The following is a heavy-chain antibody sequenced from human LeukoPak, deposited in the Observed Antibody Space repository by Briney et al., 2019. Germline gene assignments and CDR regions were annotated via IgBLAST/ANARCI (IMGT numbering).Heavy chain of an antibody. D-gene: IGHD6-6*01. V-gene: IGHV3-7*03. Sequence: PGGSLRLSCAASGFNISDFWMTWVRQAPGKGLEWVASIKEDGTEKHLVDSVKGRFTISRDNSKNTLYLQMTSLRAEDTARYYCAKHPRLVRYFDSWGQGTLVTVSS. CDR1: GFNISDFW. CDR3: AKHPRLVRYFDS. J-gene: IGHJ4*02. CDR2: IKEDGTEK.